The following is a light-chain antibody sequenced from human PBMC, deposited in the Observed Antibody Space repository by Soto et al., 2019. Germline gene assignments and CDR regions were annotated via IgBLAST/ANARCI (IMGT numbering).Light chain of an antibody. V-gene: IGKV3-15*01. Sequence: EIVMTQSPATLSVSPGERATLSCRASQSVGTNLVWYQHKPGQAPRPLIYGASTRATGIPARFSGSGSGTDFTLTISRLEPEDFAVYYCQQYGTAPWTFGQGTKVDI. CDR1: QSVGTN. CDR3: QQYGTAPWT. J-gene: IGKJ1*01. CDR2: GAS.